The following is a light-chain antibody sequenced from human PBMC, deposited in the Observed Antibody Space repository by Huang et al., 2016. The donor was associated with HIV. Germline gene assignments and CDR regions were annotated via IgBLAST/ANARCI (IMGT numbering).Light chain of an antibody. CDR2: DAS. CDR1: QSVGSY. CDR3: QQRSNRTPTT. J-gene: IGKJ1*01. V-gene: IGKV3-11*01. Sequence: DIILTQSPATLSLSPGARATLSCRASQSVGSYLAWYQQKPGQAPRLLIYDASNRATGIPARFSGGGSGTDFTLTIRGLEPDDFAVYFCQQRSNRTPTTFGQGSKVE.